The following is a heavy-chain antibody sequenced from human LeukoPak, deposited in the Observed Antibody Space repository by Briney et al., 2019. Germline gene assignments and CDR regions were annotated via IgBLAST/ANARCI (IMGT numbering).Heavy chain of an antibody. CDR3: ARKYCSSTSCYYAFDI. Sequence: SETLSLTCTVSGGSISSYYWSWIRQSPGKGLEWIGETSHSGSTNYNPSLESRVTISVDTSKKQFSLKLTSVTAADTAMYFCARKYCSSTSCYYAFDIWGQGTMVTVSS. CDR1: GGSISSYY. D-gene: IGHD2-2*01. V-gene: IGHV4-34*01. CDR2: TSHSGST. J-gene: IGHJ3*02.